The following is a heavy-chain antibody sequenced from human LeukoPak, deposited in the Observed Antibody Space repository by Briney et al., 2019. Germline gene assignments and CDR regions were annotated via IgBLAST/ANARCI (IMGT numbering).Heavy chain of an antibody. CDR1: GGTFSSYT. CDR3: ARDRGDYGMDV. V-gene: IGHV1-69*04. Sequence: SVKVSCKASGGTFSSYTISWVRQAPGQGLEWMGRIIPILGVANYAQKFQGRVTITADKSTSTAYMELSSLRSEDTAVYYCARDRGDYGMDVWGQGTTVTVSS. CDR2: IIPILGVA. J-gene: IGHJ6*02.